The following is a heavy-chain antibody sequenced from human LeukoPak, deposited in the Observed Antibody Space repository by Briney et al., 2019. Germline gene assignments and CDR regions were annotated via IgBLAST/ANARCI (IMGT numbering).Heavy chain of an antibody. D-gene: IGHD3-22*01. V-gene: IGHV1-69*10. Sequence: SSVNVSCKASGGTFSSYTISWVRQAPGQGLEWMGGIIPILGIPIYAQRFQGRVTITADESTSIAYMELSSLRAEDTAVYYCARALYYDTSGYYLHYFDYWGQGTLVTVSS. CDR1: GGTFSSYT. J-gene: IGHJ4*02. CDR3: ARALYYDTSGYYLHYFDY. CDR2: IIPILGIP.